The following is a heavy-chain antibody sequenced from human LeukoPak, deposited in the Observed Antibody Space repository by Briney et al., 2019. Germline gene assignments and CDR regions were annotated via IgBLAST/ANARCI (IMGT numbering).Heavy chain of an antibody. CDR2: ICGSCGST. Sequence: GGSLRLSCAASGFTFSDYGMNWVRQAPGKGLEWVSSICGSCGSTYYADSVKGRFTISRDNSKNTLYLQMNSLRAEDTAVYYCVEVPHRATIFTQGFDYWGQGTLVTVSS. CDR3: VEVPHRATIFTQGFDY. CDR1: GFTFSDYG. J-gene: IGHJ4*02. V-gene: IGHV3-23*01. D-gene: IGHD3-3*01.